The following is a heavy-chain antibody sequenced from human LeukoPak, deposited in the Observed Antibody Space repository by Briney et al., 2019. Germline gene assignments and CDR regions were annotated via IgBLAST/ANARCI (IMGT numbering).Heavy chain of an antibody. CDR1: GGSISSYY. Sequence: PSETLSLTCTVSGGSISSYYWSWIRQPPGKGLDWIAYIYYSGSTNYNPSLKSRVTTSVDTSKNQFSLKLSSVTAADTAVYYCARDLVGYYFDYWGQGTLVTVS. D-gene: IGHD3-9*01. CDR2: IYYSGST. V-gene: IGHV4-59*01. J-gene: IGHJ4*02. CDR3: ARDLVGYYFDY.